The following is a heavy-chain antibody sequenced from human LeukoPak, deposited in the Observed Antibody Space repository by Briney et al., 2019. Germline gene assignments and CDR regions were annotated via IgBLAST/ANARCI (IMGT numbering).Heavy chain of an antibody. Sequence: GGSLRLSCEASGFIFSSLWMHWVRQAPGKGLVWVSQINSDGGSTKYADSVKGRFTISRDNSKNTLYLQMNSLRAEDTAVYYCAKSSTAMVSVGFEWGYFDYWGQGTLVTVSS. CDR1: GFIFSSLW. D-gene: IGHD5-18*01. CDR2: INSDGGST. J-gene: IGHJ4*02. CDR3: AKSSTAMVSVGFEWGYFDY. V-gene: IGHV3-74*03.